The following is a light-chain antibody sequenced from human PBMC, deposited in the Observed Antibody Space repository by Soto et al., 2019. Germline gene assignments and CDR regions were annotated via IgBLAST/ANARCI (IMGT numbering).Light chain of an antibody. CDR3: QQYNTYST. Sequence: DIHMTQSPSTLSAPVGDSVTITCRASQNIRNWLAWYRQKPGKAPNPLIYDASSLNSGVPARFSGSGSGTEFTLTISSLQPDDFATYYCQQYNTYSTFGQGTRLAI. V-gene: IGKV1-5*01. CDR1: QNIRNW. CDR2: DAS. J-gene: IGKJ5*01.